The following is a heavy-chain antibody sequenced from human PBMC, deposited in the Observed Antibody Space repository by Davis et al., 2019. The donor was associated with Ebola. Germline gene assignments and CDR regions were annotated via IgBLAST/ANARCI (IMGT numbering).Heavy chain of an antibody. CDR1: GYTFTTYA. D-gene: IGHD2-2*01. Sequence: ASVPVSCQASGYTFTTYATHRVLQAPGHRLEWMGWINAGNGNTEYSQKFQGRVTITRDTSASTAYMELSSLRSEDTAVYYCPRGDIVVVPAAIRDWEAFNYWGQGTLVTVSS. V-gene: IGHV1-3*01. CDR2: INAGNGNT. J-gene: IGHJ4*02. CDR3: PRGDIVVVPAAIRDWEAFNY.